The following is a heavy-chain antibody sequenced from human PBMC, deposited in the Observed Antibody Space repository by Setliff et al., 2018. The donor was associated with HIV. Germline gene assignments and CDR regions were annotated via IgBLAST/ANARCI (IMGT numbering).Heavy chain of an antibody. Sequence: SETRSLTCAVSGYSVSSGHYWGWIRQPPGKGLEWIGYTYSNGRTRYNPSLTSRVTISGDFSLRMTSVTAADTAVYYCAMGVDAFEVWGQGTAVTV. D-gene: IGHD2-8*01. CDR3: AMGVDAFEV. V-gene: IGHV4-38-2*01. CDR2: TYSNGRT. J-gene: IGHJ3*01. CDR1: GYSVSSGHY.